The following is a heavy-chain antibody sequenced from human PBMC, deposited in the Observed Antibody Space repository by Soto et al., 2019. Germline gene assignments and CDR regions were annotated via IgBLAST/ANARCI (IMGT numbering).Heavy chain of an antibody. Sequence: ASVKVSCKASGYTFTSYGISWVRQAPGQGLEWMGWISAYNGNTNYAQKLQGRVTMTTDTSTSTAYMELRSLKTEDTAVYYCTTVPDYGYAFDIWGQGTMVTVSS. V-gene: IGHV1-18*01. CDR2: ISAYNGNT. CDR3: TTVPDYGYAFDI. J-gene: IGHJ3*02. CDR1: GYTFTSYG. D-gene: IGHD4-17*01.